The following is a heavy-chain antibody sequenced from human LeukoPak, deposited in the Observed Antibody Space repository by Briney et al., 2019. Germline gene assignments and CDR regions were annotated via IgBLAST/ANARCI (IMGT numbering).Heavy chain of an antibody. CDR3: ASSRSIAARPGYYYYYYMDV. J-gene: IGHJ6*03. D-gene: IGHD6-6*01. V-gene: IGHV4-34*01. Sequence: SETLSLTCAVYGGSFSGYYWSWIRQPPGKGLEWIGEINHSGSTNYNPSLKSRVTISVDTSKNQFSLKLSSVTAADTAVYYCASSRSIAARPGYYYYYYMDVWGKGTTVTVSS. CDR1: GGSFSGYY. CDR2: INHSGST.